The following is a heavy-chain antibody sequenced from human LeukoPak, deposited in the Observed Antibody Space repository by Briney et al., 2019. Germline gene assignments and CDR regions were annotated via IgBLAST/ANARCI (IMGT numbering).Heavy chain of an antibody. CDR1: GFTFSSYS. CDR2: ISSSSTYI. Sequence: GGSLRLSCAASGFTFSSYSMNWVRQAPGKGLEWVSSISSSSTYIYYADSVKGRFTISRDNAKNSLFLQMNSLRAEDTAVYYCAKVQDGSSWYEYFQHWGQGTLVTVSS. CDR3: AKVQDGSSWYEYFQH. D-gene: IGHD6-13*01. J-gene: IGHJ1*01. V-gene: IGHV3-21*01.